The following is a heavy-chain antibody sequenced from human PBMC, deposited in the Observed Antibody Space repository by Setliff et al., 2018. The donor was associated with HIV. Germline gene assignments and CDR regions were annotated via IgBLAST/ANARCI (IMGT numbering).Heavy chain of an antibody. J-gene: IGHJ3*02. D-gene: IGHD5-18*01. CDR2: IKGKTDGGTT. V-gene: IGHV3-15*01. Sequence: ETLSLTCVVSGGSFSGYSWSWIRQSPGKGLEWVGHIKGKTDGGTTDYAAPVKGRFTISRDDSKTTLYLQMTSLRAEDTAVYYCARDDSNGNTDAFDIWGQGTTVTVS. CDR1: GGSFSGYS. CDR3: ARDDSNGNTDAFDI.